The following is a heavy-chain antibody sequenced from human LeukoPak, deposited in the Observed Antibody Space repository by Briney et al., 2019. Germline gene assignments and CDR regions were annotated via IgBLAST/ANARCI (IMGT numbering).Heavy chain of an antibody. D-gene: IGHD5-18*01. CDR3: ARVYRFGSVSVDDAFDI. J-gene: IGHJ3*02. CDR2: IYTSGST. Sequence: SETLSLTCTVSGGSISSYYWSWIRQPAGKGLEWIGRIYTSGSTNYNPPLKSRVTISVDTSKNQFSLKLSSVTAADTAVYYCARVYRFGSVSVDDAFDIWGQGTMVTVSS. V-gene: IGHV4-4*07. CDR1: GGSISSYY.